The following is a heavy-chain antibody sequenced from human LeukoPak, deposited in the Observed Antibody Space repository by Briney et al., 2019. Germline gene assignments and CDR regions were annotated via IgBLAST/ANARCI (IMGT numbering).Heavy chain of an antibody. CDR1: VGSISSYY. Sequence: PSETPSLTCTVSVGSISSYYWSWIRQPAGKGLECIGRIYTSGSTNYNPSLKSRVTMSVDTSKNQFSLKLSSVPAAGTAVYYCARDRGYSYPSYDYWGQGTLVTVSS. CDR2: IYTSGST. J-gene: IGHJ4*02. D-gene: IGHD5-18*01. V-gene: IGHV4-4*07. CDR3: ARDRGYSYPSYDY.